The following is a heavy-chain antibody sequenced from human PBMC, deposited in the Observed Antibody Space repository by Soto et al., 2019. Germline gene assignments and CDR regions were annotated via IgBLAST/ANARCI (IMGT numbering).Heavy chain of an antibody. Sequence: GASVKVSCKVSGYTLTDLSMHWVRQAPGKGLEWMGGFDPEDGETIYAQKFQGRVTMTEDTYTDTAYMELRSLRSEDTAVYYCANGRFPAGTGYSPIYYFYGMDVWGQGTTVTVSS. CDR3: ANGRFPAGTGYSPIYYFYGMDV. D-gene: IGHD3-9*01. V-gene: IGHV1-24*01. CDR2: FDPEDGET. J-gene: IGHJ6*02. CDR1: GYTLTDLS.